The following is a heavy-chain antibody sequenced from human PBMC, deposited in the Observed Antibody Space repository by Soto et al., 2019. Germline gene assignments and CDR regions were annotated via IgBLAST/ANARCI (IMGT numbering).Heavy chain of an antibody. D-gene: IGHD2-15*01. J-gene: IGHJ2*01. V-gene: IGHV3-9*01. CDR3: AKDQQTAHSNYCGGGSGYSGRNWYFDL. CDR1: GFTFDDYA. Sequence: EVQLVESAGGLVQPGRSLRLSCAASGFTFDDYAMHWVRQAPGKGLEWVSGISWHSGSIGYADSVKGRFTISRDNAKTSLYLQMNRLRAEVTDLYSCAKDQQTAHSNYCGGGSGYSGRNWYFDLWGSGILVTVAA. CDR2: ISWHSGSI.